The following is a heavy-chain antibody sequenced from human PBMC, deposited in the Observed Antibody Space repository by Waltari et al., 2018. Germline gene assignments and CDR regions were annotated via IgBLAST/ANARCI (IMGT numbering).Heavy chain of an antibody. CDR3: ATSLLSNTTFEVGEDARDI. CDR2: IYPAYSAT. V-gene: IGHV5-51*01. D-gene: IGHD3-3*01. Sequence: EVQLVQSGAEVQKRGESSMISCEGSGYPFGNSWIAWVRQKPGKGLEWLGIIYPAYSATRHSPSFQGQGTISADKPINTAYRQCSSLKAADTAMYYCATSLLSNTTFEVGEDARDIWGQGTMVIVSS. J-gene: IGHJ3*02. CDR1: GYPFGNSW.